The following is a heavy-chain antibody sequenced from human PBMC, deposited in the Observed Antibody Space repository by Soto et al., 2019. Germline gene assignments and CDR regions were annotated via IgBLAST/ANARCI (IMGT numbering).Heavy chain of an antibody. CDR1: GFTFSSYA. D-gene: IGHD3-3*02. J-gene: IGHJ4*02. CDR3: AKDPHFWSGYSDY. CDR2: ISGSGGST. V-gene: IGHV3-23*01. Sequence: EVQLLESGGGLVQPGGSLRLSCAASGFTFSSYAMSWVRQAPGKGLEWVSAISGSGGSTYYADSVKGRFTISRDNSKNTLYLQINSLRAEDTAVYYCAKDPHFWSGYSDYWGQGTLVTVSS.